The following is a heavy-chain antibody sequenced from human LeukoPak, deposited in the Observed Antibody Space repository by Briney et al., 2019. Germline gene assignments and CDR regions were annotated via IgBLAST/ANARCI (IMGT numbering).Heavy chain of an antibody. CDR1: GFTLSSYW. J-gene: IGHJ4*02. CDR2: IKQDGSDK. Sequence: GGSLRLSCAASGFTLSSYWMTWVRQAPGKGLEWVAKIKQDGSDKYYVDSVKGRFTISRDNAKNSLYLQMNSLRAEDTAVCYCARTDFWSGYHRGYFDCWGQGTLVTVSS. CDR3: ARTDFWSGYHRGYFDC. V-gene: IGHV3-7*05. D-gene: IGHD3-3*01.